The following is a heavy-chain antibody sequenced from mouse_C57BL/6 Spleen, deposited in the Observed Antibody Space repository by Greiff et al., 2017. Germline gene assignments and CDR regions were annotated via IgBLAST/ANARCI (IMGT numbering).Heavy chain of an antibody. Sequence: EVQLVESGGGLVQPKGSLKLSCAASGFSFNTYAMNWVRQAPGKGLEWVARIRSKSNNYATYYADSVKDRFTISRDDSESMLYLQMNNLKTEDTAMYYCVRIYYDYDAMDYWGQGTSVTVSS. CDR3: VRIYYDYDAMDY. CDR1: GFSFNTYA. V-gene: IGHV10-1*01. CDR2: IRSKSNNYAT. J-gene: IGHJ4*01. D-gene: IGHD2-1*01.